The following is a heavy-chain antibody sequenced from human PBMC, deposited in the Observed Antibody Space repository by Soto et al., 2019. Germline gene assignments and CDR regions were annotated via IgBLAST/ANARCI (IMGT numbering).Heavy chain of an antibody. CDR2: ISYSGAT. CDR1: GASISGYH. J-gene: IGHJ4*02. Sequence: PSETLSLTCTVSGASISGYHWSWIRQPPGKGLECLGHISYSGATNYNPSLKSRVTMSIDTSKNQFSLQLNSVTAADTAVYYCARGFAIDWYTYYFDYWGQGPLVTVSS. V-gene: IGHV4-59*08. CDR3: ARGFAIDWYTYYFDY. D-gene: IGHD3-9*01.